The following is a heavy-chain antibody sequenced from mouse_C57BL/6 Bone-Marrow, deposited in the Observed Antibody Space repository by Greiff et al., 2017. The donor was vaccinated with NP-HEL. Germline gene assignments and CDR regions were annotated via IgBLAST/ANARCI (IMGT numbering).Heavy chain of an antibody. CDR2: IDPENGDT. D-gene: IGHD2-1*01. Sequence: VQLQQSGAELVRPGASVKLSCTASGFNIKDDYMPWVKQRPEQGLEWIGWIDPENGDTEYASKFQGKATITADTSSNTPYLQLSSLTSEDTAVYYCTMGNSFAYWGQGTLVTVSA. CDR1: GFNIKDDY. J-gene: IGHJ3*01. CDR3: TMGNSFAY. V-gene: IGHV14-4*01.